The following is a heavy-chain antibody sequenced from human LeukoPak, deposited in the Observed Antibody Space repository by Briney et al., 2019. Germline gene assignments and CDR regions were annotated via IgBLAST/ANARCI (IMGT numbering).Heavy chain of an antibody. D-gene: IGHD2-15*01. CDR2: INPNSGGT. V-gene: IGHV1-2*02. Sequence: GASVKVSCKASGYTFTGYYMHWVRQAPGQGLGWMGWINPNSGGTNYAQKFQGRVTMTRDTSISTAYMELSRLRSDDTAVYYCARGSAPPDADPYCSGGSCYSGYYFDYWGQGTLVTVSS. CDR3: ARGSAPPDADPYCSGGSCYSGYYFDY. CDR1: GYTFTGYY. J-gene: IGHJ4*02.